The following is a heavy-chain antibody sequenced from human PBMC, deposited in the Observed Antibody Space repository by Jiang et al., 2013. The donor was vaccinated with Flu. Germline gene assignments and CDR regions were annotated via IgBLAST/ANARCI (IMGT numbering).Heavy chain of an antibody. J-gene: IGHJ3*02. CDR3: ARPTMIGLLYAFDI. CDR1: GGSISSYY. Sequence: GPGLVKPSETLSLTCTVSGGSISSYYWSWIRQPPGKGLEWIGYIYYSGSTNYNPSLKSRVTISVDTSKNQFSLKLSSVTAADTAVYYCARPTMIGLLYAFDIWGQGTMVTVSS. CDR2: IYYSGST. V-gene: IGHV4-59*08. D-gene: IGHD3-22*01.